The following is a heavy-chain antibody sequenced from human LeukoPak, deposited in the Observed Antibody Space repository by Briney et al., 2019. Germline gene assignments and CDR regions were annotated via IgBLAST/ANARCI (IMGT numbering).Heavy chain of an antibody. Sequence: PGGSLRLSCAASGFTFSSYGMHWVRQAPGKGLVWVAFIRYDGTNKYYADSVKGRFTISRDNSKNTLYLQMNSLRAEDTALYYCARANQGYGSGADYWGQGTLVTVSS. J-gene: IGHJ4*02. CDR1: GFTFSSYG. CDR2: IRYDGTNK. CDR3: ARANQGYGSGADY. D-gene: IGHD3-10*01. V-gene: IGHV3-30*02.